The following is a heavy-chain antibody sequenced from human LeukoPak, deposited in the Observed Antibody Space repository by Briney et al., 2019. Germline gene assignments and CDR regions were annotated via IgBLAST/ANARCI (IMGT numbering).Heavy chain of an antibody. V-gene: IGHV1-18*04. Sequence: ASVKVSCKASGYTFTGYYMHWVRQAPGQGLEWMGWINPYNGNTNYAQKLQGRVTMTTDTPTSTVYMELRSLRSDDTAVYYCARDYKGGADYFDYWGQGTLVTVSS. CDR3: ARDYKGGADYFDY. J-gene: IGHJ4*02. D-gene: IGHD3-16*01. CDR1: GYTFTGYY. CDR2: INPYNGNT.